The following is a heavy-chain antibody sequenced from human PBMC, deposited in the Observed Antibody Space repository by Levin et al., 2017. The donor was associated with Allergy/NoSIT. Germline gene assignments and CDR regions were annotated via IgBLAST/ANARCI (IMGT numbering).Heavy chain of an antibody. CDR1: GYSLGDYA. D-gene: IGHD6-13*01. CDR2: ISWNSGGI. V-gene: IGHV3-9*01. Sequence: GGSLRLSCAASGYSLGDYAMHWVRQAPGKGLEWVSSISWNSGGIGYADSVKGRFTISRDNAKNSLYLQMNSLRAEDTALYYCVKGSAAAGNLFDYWGQGTLVTVSS. J-gene: IGHJ4*02. CDR3: VKGSAAAGNLFDY.